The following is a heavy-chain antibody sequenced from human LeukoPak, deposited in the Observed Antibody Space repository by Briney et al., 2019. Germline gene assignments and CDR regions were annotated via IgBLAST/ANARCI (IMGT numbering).Heavy chain of an antibody. V-gene: IGHV1-2*02. D-gene: IGHD2-15*01. CDR1: GYTFTGYY. CDR3: ARAKDEEGDYYSYYMDV. J-gene: IGHJ6*03. Sequence: ASVKVSCKASGYTFTGYYVHWVRQAPGQGLEWVGWINANSGGRNYAQKFQGRVTMTRDTSISTAYMGLSSLRSDDTAVYYCARAKDEEGDYYSYYMDVWGKGTTVSVSS. CDR2: INANSGGR.